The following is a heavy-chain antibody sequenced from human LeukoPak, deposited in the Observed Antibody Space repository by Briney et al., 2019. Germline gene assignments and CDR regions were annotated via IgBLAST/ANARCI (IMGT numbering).Heavy chain of an antibody. CDR3: ARGARMNDY. CDR2: IFYSGST. J-gene: IGHJ4*02. Sequence: SETLSLTCTVSGGSISSGDYCWRWIRQPPGKGLEWIGSIFYSGSTYYNPSLKSRFTISVDTSKNQFSLKLSSVTAADTAVYYCARGARMNDYWGQGTLVTVSS. CDR1: GGSISSGDYC. D-gene: IGHD2-15*01. V-gene: IGHV4-30-4*01.